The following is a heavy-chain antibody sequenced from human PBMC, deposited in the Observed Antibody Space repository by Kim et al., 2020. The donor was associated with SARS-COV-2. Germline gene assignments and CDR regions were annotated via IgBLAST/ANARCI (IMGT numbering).Heavy chain of an antibody. CDR2: IGTAGDT. Sequence: GGSLRLSCAASGFTFSSYDMHWVRQATGKGLEWVSAIGTAGDTYYPGSVKGRFTISRENAKNSLYLQMNSLRAGDTAVYYCARAPVGYSSSKAAYYYYGMDVWGQGTTVTVSS. J-gene: IGHJ6*02. CDR1: GFTFSSYD. D-gene: IGHD6-6*01. V-gene: IGHV3-13*01. CDR3: ARAPVGYSSSKAAYYYYGMDV.